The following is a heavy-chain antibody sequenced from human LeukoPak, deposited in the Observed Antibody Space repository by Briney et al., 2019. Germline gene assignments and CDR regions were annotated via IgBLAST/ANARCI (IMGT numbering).Heavy chain of an antibody. CDR3: ASAAPDSSGYALGY. D-gene: IGHD3-22*01. CDR1: GYTLTELS. CDR2: FDPEDGET. J-gene: IGHJ4*02. Sequence: ASVKVSCEVSGYTLTELSMHWVRQAPGKGLEWMGRFDPEDGETIYAQTLQGRVTMTEDTSTDTAYMELSSLRSEDTAVYYCASAAPDSSGYALGYWGQGTLVTVSS. V-gene: IGHV1-24*01.